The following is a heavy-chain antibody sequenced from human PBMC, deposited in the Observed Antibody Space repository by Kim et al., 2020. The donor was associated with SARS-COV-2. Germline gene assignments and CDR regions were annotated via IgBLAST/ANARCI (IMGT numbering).Heavy chain of an antibody. Sequence: GGSLRLSCTPSGLNFGDYAMSWFRQAPGKGLEWVAFIRSKRYGETTEYAAFVKGRFTISRDDSKRIAYLQMNGLKTEDTAVYYCTSGPYYYDSAAYYHDYWGQGTLVTVSS. J-gene: IGHJ4*02. CDR1: GLNFGDYA. D-gene: IGHD3-22*01. V-gene: IGHV3-49*03. CDR2: IRSKRYGETT. CDR3: TSGPYYYDSAAYYHDY.